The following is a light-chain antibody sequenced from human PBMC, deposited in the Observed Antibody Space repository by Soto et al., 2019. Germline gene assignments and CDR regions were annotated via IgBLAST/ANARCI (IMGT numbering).Light chain of an antibody. V-gene: IGKV3-15*01. CDR3: QQYNNWPRT. CDR1: QSVSSN. CDR2: GAS. J-gene: IGKJ5*01. Sequence: EIVMTQSPATLSVSPGERATLSSRASQSVSSNLAWYQQKPGQAPRLLIYGASTRATGIPARFSGSGSGTECTLTISSLQSEDFSVYYCQQYNNWPRTFGQGTRLEIK.